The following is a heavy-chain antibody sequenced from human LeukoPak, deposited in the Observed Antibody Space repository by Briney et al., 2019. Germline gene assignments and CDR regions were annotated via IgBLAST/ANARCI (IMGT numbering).Heavy chain of an antibody. CDR3: ARGPTIVGVVTTTDY. D-gene: IGHD3-3*01. CDR2: ISVSTGNT. CDR1: GYTFTSSG. J-gene: IGHJ4*02. Sequence: ASVKVSCKASGYTFTSSGISWVRQAPGQGLEWMGWISVSTGNTDYAQKFQGRVTMTTDTSTSTAYMELRSLRSDDTAVYYCARGPTIVGVVTTTDYWGQGTLVTVSS. V-gene: IGHV1-18*01.